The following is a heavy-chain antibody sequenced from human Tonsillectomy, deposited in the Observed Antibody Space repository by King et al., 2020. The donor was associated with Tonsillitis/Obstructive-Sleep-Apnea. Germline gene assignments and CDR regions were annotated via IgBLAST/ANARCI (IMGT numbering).Heavy chain of an antibody. D-gene: IGHD6-19*01. CDR2: ISFDGSNK. V-gene: IGHV3-30*01. Sequence: VQLVESGGGVVQPGGSLRLACTASGFTFSSYSLHWVRQAPGKGLEWVALISFDGSNKYYADSVKGRFTISRDNSKNTLYLHMNSLRPEDTAVYYCARDNFGWPFYYFDYWGQGTLVTVSS. CDR1: GFTFSSYS. J-gene: IGHJ4*02. CDR3: ARDNFGWPFYYFDY.